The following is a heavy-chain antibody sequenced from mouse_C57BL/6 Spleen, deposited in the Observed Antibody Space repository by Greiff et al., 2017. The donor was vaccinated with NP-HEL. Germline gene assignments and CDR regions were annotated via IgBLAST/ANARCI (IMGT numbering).Heavy chain of an antibody. Sequence: QVTLKESGPGILQPSQTLSLSCSFSGFSLSTSGMGVGRSRQAPGQGLEWLAHIWWDDDKYYNPALKSRLTNSKDTSKTQVFLKIANVDTADTATYYCARIGQLRLQVFDYWGQGTTLTVSS. V-gene: IGHV8-8*01. CDR1: GFSLSTSGMG. CDR2: IWWDDDK. D-gene: IGHD3-2*02. J-gene: IGHJ2*01. CDR3: ARIGQLRLQVFDY.